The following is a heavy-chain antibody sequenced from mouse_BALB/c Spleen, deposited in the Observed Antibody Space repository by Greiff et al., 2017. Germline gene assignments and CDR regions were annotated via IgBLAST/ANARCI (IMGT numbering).Heavy chain of an antibody. D-gene: IGHD2-14*01. CDR2: IYPGSGST. Sequence: VQLQQPGAELVKPGTSVKLSCKASGYNFTSYWINWVKRRPGQGLEWIGDIYPGSGSTNYNEKFKSKATLTVDTSSSTAYMQLSSLASEDSALYYCARNRYDHYAMDYWGQGTSVTVSS. J-gene: IGHJ4*01. V-gene: IGHV1-55*01. CDR3: ARNRYDHYAMDY. CDR1: GYNFTSYW.